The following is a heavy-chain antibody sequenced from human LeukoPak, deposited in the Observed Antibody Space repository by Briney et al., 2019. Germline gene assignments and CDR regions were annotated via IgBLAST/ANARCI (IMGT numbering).Heavy chain of an antibody. CDR1: GLTFSNAW. CDR2: ISSSSSTI. V-gene: IGHV3-48*01. CDR3: ARVAVGY. J-gene: IGHJ4*02. Sequence: YPGGSLRLSCAASGLTFSNAWMSWVRQAPGKGLEWVSYISSSSSTIYYADSVKGRFTISRDNAKNSLYLQMNSLRAEDTAVYYCARVAVGYWGQGTLVTVSS.